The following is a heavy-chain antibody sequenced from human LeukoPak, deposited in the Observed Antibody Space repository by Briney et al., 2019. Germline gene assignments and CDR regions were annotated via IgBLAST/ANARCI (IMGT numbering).Heavy chain of an antibody. CDR3: VAEDSHYYDSSESSWFDP. CDR2: IYTSGST. Sequence: SETLSLTCTVSGGSISSYYWSWIRQPAGKGLEWIGRIYTSGSTNYNPSLKSRATMSVDTSKNQFSLKLSSVTAADTAVYYCVAEDSHYYDSSESSWFDPWGQGTLVTVSS. D-gene: IGHD3-22*01. CDR1: GGSISSYY. J-gene: IGHJ5*02. V-gene: IGHV4-4*07.